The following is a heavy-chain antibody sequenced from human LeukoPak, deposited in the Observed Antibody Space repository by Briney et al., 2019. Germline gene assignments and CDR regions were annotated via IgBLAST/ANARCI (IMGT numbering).Heavy chain of an antibody. V-gene: IGHV4-39*01. CDR1: GGSIRSSYYY. CDR3: ARQGWASYYYYGVDV. Sequence: SETLSLTCTVSGGSIRSSYYYWGWIRQPPGKGLEWIGSIYYSGSTYYNSSLKSRVTISIDTSKNQFSLKLSSVTAADTAVYYCARQGWASYYYYGVDVWGQGTTVTVSS. D-gene: IGHD6-19*01. J-gene: IGHJ6*02. CDR2: IYYSGST.